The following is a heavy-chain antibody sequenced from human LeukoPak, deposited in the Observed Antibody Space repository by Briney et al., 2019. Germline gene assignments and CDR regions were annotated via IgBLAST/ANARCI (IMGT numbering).Heavy chain of an antibody. Sequence: SETLSLTCTVSGGSISSGGYSWSWIRQHPGKGLEWIGYIYYSGSTYYNPSLKSRVTISVDTSKNQFSLKLSSVTAADTAVYYCARDPFVVVPAASDYWGQGTLVTVSS. CDR1: GGSISSGGYS. J-gene: IGHJ4*02. D-gene: IGHD2-2*01. CDR3: ARDPFVVVPAASDY. V-gene: IGHV4-31*03. CDR2: IYYSGST.